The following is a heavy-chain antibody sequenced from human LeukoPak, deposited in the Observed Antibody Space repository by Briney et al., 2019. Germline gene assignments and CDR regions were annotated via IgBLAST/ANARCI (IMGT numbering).Heavy chain of an antibody. CDR3: AELGITMIGGV. CDR1: GFTFSGFG. J-gene: IGHJ6*04. CDR2: ISSSGSTI. D-gene: IGHD3-10*02. V-gene: IGHV3-48*03. Sequence: GGSLRLSCAASGFTFSGFGMHWVRQAPGKGLEWVSYISSSGSTIYYADSVKGRFTISRDNAKNSLYLQMNSLRAEDTAVYYCAELGITMIGGVWGKGTTVTISS.